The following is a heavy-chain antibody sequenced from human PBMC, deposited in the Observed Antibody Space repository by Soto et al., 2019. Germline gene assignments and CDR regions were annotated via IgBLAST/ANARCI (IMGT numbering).Heavy chain of an antibody. CDR3: ARERREEHQAGYDIDY. V-gene: IGHV4-4*07. J-gene: IGHJ4*02. Sequence: SETLSLTCTVSGDSVSDYYGSWIRQPAGKGLEWIGRIYTSGSTDYNPSLKSRVTISIDTSKNQFSLKVTSMTAADTAVYYCARERREEHQAGYDIDYWGQGTLVTVSS. CDR1: GDSVSDYY. D-gene: IGHD5-12*01. CDR2: IYTSGST.